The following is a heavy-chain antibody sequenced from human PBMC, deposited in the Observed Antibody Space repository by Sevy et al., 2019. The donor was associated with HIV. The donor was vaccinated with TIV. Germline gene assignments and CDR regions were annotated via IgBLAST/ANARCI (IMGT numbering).Heavy chain of an antibody. J-gene: IGHJ3*01. Sequence: SETLSLTCTVSGGSISSYYWSWIRQPPGKGLEGIGYIYYSGSTNYNPSLKSRVTISVDTSKNQFSLKLSSVTAADTAVYYCAGHRTWDTFDFWGQGTMVTVSS. CDR2: IYYSGST. V-gene: IGHV4-59*08. CDR3: AGHRTWDTFDF. CDR1: GGSISSYY.